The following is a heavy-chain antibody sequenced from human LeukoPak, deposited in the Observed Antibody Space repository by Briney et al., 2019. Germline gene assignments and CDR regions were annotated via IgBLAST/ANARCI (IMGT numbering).Heavy chain of an antibody. J-gene: IGHJ4*02. CDR1: GGTFSSYA. CDR3: ASSPGEVATIAYYFDY. D-gene: IGHD5-12*01. CDR2: ISAYNGNT. V-gene: IGHV1-18*01. Sequence: ASVKVSCKASGGTFSSYAINWVRQAPRQGLEWMGWISAYNGNTNYAQKLQGRVTMTTDTSTSTAYMELRSLRSDDTAVYYCASSPGEVATIAYYFDYWGQGTLVTVSS.